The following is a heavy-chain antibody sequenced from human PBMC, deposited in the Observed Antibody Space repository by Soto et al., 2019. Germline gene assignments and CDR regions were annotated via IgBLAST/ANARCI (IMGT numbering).Heavy chain of an antibody. CDR2: IRAYNGNT. CDR1: GYTFTDYG. V-gene: IGHV1-18*04. Sequence: QVQLVQSGAEVKKPGASVKVSCKASGYTFTDYGINWVRQAPGQGLEWMGWIRAYNGNTNYAQKLQGRVTMTTDTSTSTAYMELRSLISDDTAVYYCARGGRINSYYYRRDVWDKGPRSPSPQ. D-gene: IGHD2-15*01. CDR3: ARGGRINSYYYRRDV. J-gene: IGHJ6*01.